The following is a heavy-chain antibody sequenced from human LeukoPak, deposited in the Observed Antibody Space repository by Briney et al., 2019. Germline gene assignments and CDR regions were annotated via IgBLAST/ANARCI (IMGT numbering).Heavy chain of an antibody. CDR1: GFTFSSYA. D-gene: IGHD5-24*01. Sequence: GGSLRLSCAAPGFTFSSYAMHWVRQAPGKGLEWVANIKQDGSEKYYVDSVKGRFTISRDNAKNSLYLQMNSLRAEDTAIYYCTRVGYIDEGIDYWGQGTLVTVSS. CDR3: TRVGYIDEGIDY. J-gene: IGHJ4*02. CDR2: IKQDGSEK. V-gene: IGHV3-7*04.